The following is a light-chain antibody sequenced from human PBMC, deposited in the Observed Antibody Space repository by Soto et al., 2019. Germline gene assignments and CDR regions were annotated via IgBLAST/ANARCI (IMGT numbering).Light chain of an antibody. CDR2: AAS. Sequence: DIQLTQSPSFLSASVGDRVTITCRASQAISDYLAWYQQRPGKAPKLLIYAASTLQSGVTSRFSGSGSGTEFTLTISSLQPEDFATYSCQQLNSYPLTFGGGTKVEIK. J-gene: IGKJ4*01. V-gene: IGKV1-9*01. CDR3: QQLNSYPLT. CDR1: QAISDY.